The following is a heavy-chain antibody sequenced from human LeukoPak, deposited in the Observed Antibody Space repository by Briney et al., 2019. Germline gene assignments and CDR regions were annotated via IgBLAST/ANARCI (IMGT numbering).Heavy chain of an antibody. J-gene: IGHJ5*02. Sequence: SQTLSLTCTVSGGSISSGDYYWHSIRQHPEKGLEWIGYIYYSGSTYYNPSLKSRVTISVDTSKTQFSLKLSSVTAADTAVYYCARAYNWFDPWGQGTLVTVSS. CDR2: IYYSGST. V-gene: IGHV4-31*03. CDR1: GGSISSGDYY. CDR3: ARAYNWFDP.